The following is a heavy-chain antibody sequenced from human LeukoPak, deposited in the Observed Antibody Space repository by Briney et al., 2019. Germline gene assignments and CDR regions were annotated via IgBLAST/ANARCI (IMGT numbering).Heavy chain of an antibody. CDR1: GFIFSDYS. J-gene: IGHJ4*02. CDR2: ISGSSGHT. D-gene: IGHD3-3*01. Sequence: GGSLRLSCAASGFIFSDYSMNWVRQAPGKGLEWVSAISGSSGHTYYADSVKGRFTISRDNSKNTLYLQMNSLRAEDTAVYYCAKVGFSEMEWLLYSDHWGQGTLVTVSS. V-gene: IGHV3-23*01. CDR3: AKVGFSEMEWLLYSDH.